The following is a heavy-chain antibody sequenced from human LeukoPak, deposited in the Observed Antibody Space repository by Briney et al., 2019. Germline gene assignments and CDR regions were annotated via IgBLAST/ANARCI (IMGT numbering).Heavy chain of an antibody. J-gene: IGHJ3*02. CDR3: AGSSSSSENDAFDI. D-gene: IGHD6-13*01. CDR1: GFTFSSYG. CDR2: IRYDGGNK. Sequence: GGSLRLSCAASGFTFSSYGVHWVRQAPGKGLEWVAVIRYDGGNKYYADSVKGRFTISRDNSKNTLYLQMNSLRAEDTAVYYCAGSSSSSENDAFDIWGQGTMVTVSS. V-gene: IGHV3-30*02.